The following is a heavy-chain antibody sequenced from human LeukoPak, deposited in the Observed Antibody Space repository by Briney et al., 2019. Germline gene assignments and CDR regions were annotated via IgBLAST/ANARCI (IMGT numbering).Heavy chain of an antibody. D-gene: IGHD3-10*01. Sequence: PGGSLRLSCAASGFTFDEYAMHWVRQAPGKGLELVSLISGDGATTHYADSVTGRFTISRDNSKNSLYLQMNSLRTEDTALYYCAKDFGEGGYWGQGTLVTVSS. CDR1: GFTFDEYA. J-gene: IGHJ4*02. CDR3: AKDFGEGGY. CDR2: ISGDGATT. V-gene: IGHV3-43*02.